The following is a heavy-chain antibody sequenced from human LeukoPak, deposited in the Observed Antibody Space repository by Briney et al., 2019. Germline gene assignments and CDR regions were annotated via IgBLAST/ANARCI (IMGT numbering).Heavy chain of an antibody. CDR1: GFTFSSYG. V-gene: IGHV3-33*01. J-gene: IGHJ4*02. D-gene: IGHD4-23*01. Sequence: GGSLRLSCAASGFTFSSYGMHWVRQAPGKGLEWVAVIWYDGSNKYYADSVKGRFTISRDNSKNTLYLQMNSLRAENTAVYYCARDDYGGNSIFDYWGQGTLVTVSS. CDR3: ARDDYGGNSIFDY. CDR2: IWYDGSNK.